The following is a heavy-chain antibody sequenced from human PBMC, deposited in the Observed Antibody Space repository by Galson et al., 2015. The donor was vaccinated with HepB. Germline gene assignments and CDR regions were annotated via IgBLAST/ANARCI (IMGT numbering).Heavy chain of an antibody. CDR1: GFTFSNYW. D-gene: IGHD3-16*01. Sequence: SLRLSCAASGFTFSNYWMHWVRQAPGKGLEWVANIEQDGSEKYYVDSVKGRFTISRDNAENSLYLQMSSLRADDTAVYYCAREQLWPRRDFDYWGQGTLVTVSS. V-gene: IGHV3-7*03. J-gene: IGHJ4*02. CDR2: IEQDGSEK. CDR3: AREQLWPRRDFDY.